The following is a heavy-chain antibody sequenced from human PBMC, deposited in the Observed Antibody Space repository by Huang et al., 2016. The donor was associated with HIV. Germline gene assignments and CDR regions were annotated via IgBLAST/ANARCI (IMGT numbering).Heavy chain of an antibody. CDR3: EGGCF. CDR1: GFTFSLSS. CDR2: ISTSSSTI. V-gene: IGHV3-48*02. J-gene: IGHJ4*02. Sequence: EVQLVESGGDFVQPGGSLRLSCAASGFTFSLSSMNWVRQAPGKGREWVSYISTSSSTIYYADSVKGRFTISRDNAKNSLYLQMNSLRDEDTAVYYCEGGCFWGQGTLVTVSS. D-gene: IGHD2-21*01.